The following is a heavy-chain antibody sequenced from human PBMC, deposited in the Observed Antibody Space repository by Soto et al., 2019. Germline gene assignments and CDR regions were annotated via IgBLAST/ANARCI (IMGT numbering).Heavy chain of an antibody. J-gene: IGHJ5*02. V-gene: IGHV4-39*01. CDR3: ASGWVVPAAMGWFDP. CDR1: GGSISSSSYY. CDR2: IYYSGST. D-gene: IGHD2-2*01. Sequence: SETLSLTCTVSGGSISSSSYYWGWIRQPPGKGLEWIGSIYYSGSTYYNPSLKSRVTISVDTSKNQFSLKLGSVTAADTAVYYCASGWVVPAAMGWFDPWGQGTLVTVSS.